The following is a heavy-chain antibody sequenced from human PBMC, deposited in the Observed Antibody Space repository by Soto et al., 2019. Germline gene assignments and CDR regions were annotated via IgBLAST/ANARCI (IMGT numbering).Heavy chain of an antibody. Sequence: VQLVESGGGVVQPGRSLRLSCAASGFTFSDYAMHWVRQAPGKGLEWVAVVSHDGRNTHYVDSVKGRFAISRDSSKNTVSLEMTSLRAEDTAVYYCAKGGRQWLVTSDFNYWGQGALVTVSS. CDR2: VSHDGRNT. CDR3: AKGGRQWLVTSDFNY. D-gene: IGHD6-19*01. V-gene: IGHV3-30*18. J-gene: IGHJ4*02. CDR1: GFTFSDYA.